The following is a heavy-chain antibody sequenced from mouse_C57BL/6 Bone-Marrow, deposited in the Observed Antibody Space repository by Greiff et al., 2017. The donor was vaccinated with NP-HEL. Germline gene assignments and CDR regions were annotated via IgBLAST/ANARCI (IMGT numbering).Heavy chain of an antibody. J-gene: IGHJ3*01. D-gene: IGHD2-3*01. V-gene: IGHV1-69*01. Sequence: QVQLQQSGAELVMPGASVKLSCKASGYTFTSYWMHWVKQRPGQGLEWIGEIDPSDSYTNYNQKFKGKSTLTVDKSSSTAYMQLSSLTSEDSAVYYCARRKGGYSSFAYWGQGTLVTVSA. CDR3: ARRKGGYSSFAY. CDR2: IDPSDSYT. CDR1: GYTFTSYW.